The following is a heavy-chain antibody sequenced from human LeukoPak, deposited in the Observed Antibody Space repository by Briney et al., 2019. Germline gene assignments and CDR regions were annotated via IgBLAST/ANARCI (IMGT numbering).Heavy chain of an antibody. CDR1: GGTFSSYA. CDR2: IIPIFGTA. CDR3: ASHESFITPKGWFDP. Sequence: GSSVKVSCKASGGTFSSYAISWVRQAPGQGLEWMGGIIPIFGTANYAQKFQGRVTITADKSTSTAYMELSSLRSEDTAVYYCASHESFITPKGWFDPWGQGTLVTVSS. D-gene: IGHD3-22*01. J-gene: IGHJ5*02. V-gene: IGHV1-69*06.